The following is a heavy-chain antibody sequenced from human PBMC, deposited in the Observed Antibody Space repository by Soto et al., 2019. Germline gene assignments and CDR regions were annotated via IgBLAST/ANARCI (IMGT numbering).Heavy chain of an antibody. D-gene: IGHD6-13*01. J-gene: IGHJ5*02. V-gene: IGHV1-69*13. CDR1: VGTFSSYA. CDR2: IIPIFGTA. Sequence: GASVKVSCKASVGTFSSYAISWVRQAPGQGLEWMGGIIPIFGTASYAQKFQGRVTITADESTSTAYMELSSLRSEDTAVYYCARGGAVAAAGNWFDPWGQGTLVTVSS. CDR3: ARGGAVAAAGNWFDP.